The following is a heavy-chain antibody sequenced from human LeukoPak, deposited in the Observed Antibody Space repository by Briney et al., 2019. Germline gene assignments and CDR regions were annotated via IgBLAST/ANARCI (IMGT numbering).Heavy chain of an antibody. Sequence: SETLSLTCTVSGGSISSGDYYWSWIRQPPGKGLEWIGYIYYSGSTYYNPSLKSRVTISVDTSKNQFSLKLSSVTAADTAVYYCASIAARPFYYGMDVWGQGTAVTVSS. CDR3: ASIAARPFYYGMDV. CDR2: IYYSGST. V-gene: IGHV4-30-4*01. J-gene: IGHJ6*02. CDR1: GGSISSGDYY. D-gene: IGHD6-6*01.